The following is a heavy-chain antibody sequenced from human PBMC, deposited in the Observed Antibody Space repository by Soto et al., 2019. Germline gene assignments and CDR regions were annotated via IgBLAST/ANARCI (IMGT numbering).Heavy chain of an antibody. CDR3: AKDRHGGELFGALGDY. Sequence: EVQLMESGGGLVQPGRSLRLSCAASGFTFDEYSMHWVRQVPGKGLEWVSSISWNGDNIGYADSVKGRFSISRDNGRDYLYLQMNSLRAEDTAFYFCAKDRHGGELFGALGDYWGQGTLVTVSS. CDR1: GFTFDEYS. V-gene: IGHV3-9*01. CDR2: ISWNGDNI. J-gene: IGHJ4*02. D-gene: IGHD3-16*01.